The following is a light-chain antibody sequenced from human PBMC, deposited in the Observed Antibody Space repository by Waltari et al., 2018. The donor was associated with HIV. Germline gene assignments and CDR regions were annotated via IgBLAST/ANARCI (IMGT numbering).Light chain of an antibody. J-gene: IGLJ3*02. V-gene: IGLV1-47*01. CDR2: RNN. CDR3: AAWDDSLSGRWV. CDR1: TSNVGSNF. Sequence: QSVLTQPPSASGTPGQRVTISCSGSTSNVGSNFVYWYQQRPGLAPKLLIYRNNQRPAWVPDRFFGSKSGTSASLACSGRRSEDEADYYCAAWDDSLSGRWVFGGGTKVTVL.